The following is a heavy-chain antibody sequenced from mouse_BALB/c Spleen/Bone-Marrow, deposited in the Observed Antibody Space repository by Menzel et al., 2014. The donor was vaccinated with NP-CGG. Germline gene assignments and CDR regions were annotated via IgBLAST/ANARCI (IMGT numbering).Heavy chain of an antibody. D-gene: IGHD2-2*01. J-gene: IGHJ2*01. CDR3: VRNYYGYDGYFDY. CDR2: ITNGGNYT. Sequence: EVQVVESGGGLVKPGGSLKLSCTASGVSFNSYGMSWVRQTPEKRLEWVATITNGGNYTYYPDSVKGRFTISRDNVKNNLYLQMRSLRSEDTALYYCVRNYYGYDGYFDYWGQGTTLTVSS. V-gene: IGHV5-9-2*01. CDR1: GVSFNSYG.